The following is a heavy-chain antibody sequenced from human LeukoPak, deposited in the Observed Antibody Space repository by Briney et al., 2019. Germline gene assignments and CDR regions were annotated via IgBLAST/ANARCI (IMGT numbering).Heavy chain of an antibody. CDR1: GFTFSTYA. CDR3: AKTFIFGGDHFQH. Sequence: GGSLRLSCAASGFTFSTYAMSWVRQAPGKGLEWVSGISGSGDTTYYADSVKGRFTISRDNSKNTLYLQMSSLRADGTAVYYCAKTFIFGGDHFQHWGQGTLVTVFS. CDR2: ISGSGDTT. D-gene: IGHD2-21*02. V-gene: IGHV3-23*01. J-gene: IGHJ1*01.